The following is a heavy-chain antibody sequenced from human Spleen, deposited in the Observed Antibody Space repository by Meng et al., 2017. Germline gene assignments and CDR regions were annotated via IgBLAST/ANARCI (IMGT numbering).Heavy chain of an antibody. J-gene: IGHJ4*02. D-gene: IGHD3-22*01. V-gene: IGHV1-18*01. CDR3: ARVWYYYDSSGYLQYYFDY. Sequence: ASVKVSCKASGYTFTSYGISWVRQAPGQGLEWMGWICAYNGNTNYAQKLQGRVTMTTDTSTSTAYMELSSLRSEDTAVYYCARVWYYYDSSGYLQYYFDYWGQGTLVTVSS. CDR2: ICAYNGNT. CDR1: GYTFTSYG.